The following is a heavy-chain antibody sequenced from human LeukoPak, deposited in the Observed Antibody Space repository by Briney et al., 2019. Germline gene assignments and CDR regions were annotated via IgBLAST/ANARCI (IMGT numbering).Heavy chain of an antibody. D-gene: IGHD3-22*01. CDR2: INAGNGNT. Sequence: ASVKVSCKASGYTFTSYAMHWVRQAPGQRLEWMGWINAGNGNTKYSQKFQGRVTITRDTSASTAYMELGSLRSEDTAVYYCAREYYYDSSGYFNYIDYWGQGTLVTVSS. CDR3: AREYYYDSSGYFNYIDY. V-gene: IGHV1-3*01. J-gene: IGHJ4*02. CDR1: GYTFTSYA.